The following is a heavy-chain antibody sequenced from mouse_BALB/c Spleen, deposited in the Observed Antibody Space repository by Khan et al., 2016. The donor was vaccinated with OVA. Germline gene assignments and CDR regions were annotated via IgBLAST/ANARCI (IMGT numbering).Heavy chain of an antibody. CDR1: GFSLTSYG. Sequence: QVQLKESGPGLVEPSQSLSITCTVSGFSLTSYGVHWVRQPPGKGLEWLGIIWAGGSTTYNSALMSRLSISKDNSTSHVFLKMNSLQTDDTAMYYCARDTTAITYWGQGTLVTVSA. CDR3: ARDTTAITY. CDR2: IWAGGST. D-gene: IGHD1-2*01. J-gene: IGHJ3*01. V-gene: IGHV2-9*02.